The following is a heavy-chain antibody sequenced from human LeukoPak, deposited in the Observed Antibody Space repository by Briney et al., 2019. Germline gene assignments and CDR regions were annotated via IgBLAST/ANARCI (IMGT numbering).Heavy chain of an antibody. V-gene: IGHV4-34*01. CDR3: ARVDNCSSTSCRQYYFDY. D-gene: IGHD2-2*01. Sequence: SETLSLTCAVYGGSFSGYYWSWIRQPPGKGLEWIGEINHSGSTNYNPSLKSRVTLSVDTSKNQFSLKLSSVTAADTAVYYCARVDNCSSTSCRQYYFDYWGQEPWSPSPQ. J-gene: IGHJ4*01. CDR1: GGSFSGYY. CDR2: INHSGST.